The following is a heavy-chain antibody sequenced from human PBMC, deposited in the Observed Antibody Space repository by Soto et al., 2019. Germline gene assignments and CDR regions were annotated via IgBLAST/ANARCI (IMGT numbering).Heavy chain of an antibody. CDR3: ARTPRLPPSARGNDY. Sequence: QVQLQQWGAGLLKPSETLSLTCAVYGGSFSGYYWSWIRQPPGKGLEWIGEINHGGSTNYNPSLKSRVTLSVDTSKNQSCLKLSSVTAADTAVYYCARTPRLPPSARGNDYWGQGTLVTVSS. CDR1: GGSFSGYY. D-gene: IGHD2-15*01. CDR2: INHGGST. J-gene: IGHJ4*02. V-gene: IGHV4-34*01.